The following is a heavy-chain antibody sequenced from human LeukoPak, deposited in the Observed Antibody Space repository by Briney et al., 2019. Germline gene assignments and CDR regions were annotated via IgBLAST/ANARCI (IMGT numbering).Heavy chain of an antibody. J-gene: IGHJ4*02. CDR2: TKQDGSEK. V-gene: IGHV3-7*01. D-gene: IGHD3-16*01. CDR3: ARAVYAGRKKYYFDY. Sequence: AGGSLRLSCAASGFTFSDYYMSWIRQAPGKGLEWVANTKQDGSEKYYVDSVKGRFTISRDNAKNSLYLQMNSLRAEDTAVYYCARAVYAGRKKYYFDYWGQGTLVTVSS. CDR1: GFTFSDYY.